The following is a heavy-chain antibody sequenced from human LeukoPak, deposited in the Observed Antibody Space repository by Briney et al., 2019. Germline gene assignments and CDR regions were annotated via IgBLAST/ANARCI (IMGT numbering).Heavy chain of an antibody. CDR2: ISGSNSGT. D-gene: IGHD1-26*01. CDR1: GFTFSIYA. J-gene: IGHJ4*02. V-gene: IGHV3-23*01. CDR3: ALGRALN. Sequence: GGSLRLSCAASGFTFSIYAVNWVRQAPGRGLEWVSAISGSNSGTYYADSVKGRFTISRDNSKNTLYLQMDSLRAEDTAVYYCALGRALNWGQGTLVTVSS.